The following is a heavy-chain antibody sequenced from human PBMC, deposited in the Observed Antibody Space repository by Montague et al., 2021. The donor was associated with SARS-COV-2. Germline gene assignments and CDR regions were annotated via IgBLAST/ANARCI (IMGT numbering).Heavy chain of an antibody. CDR1: GFTFSTYP. V-gene: IGHV3-23*01. CDR3: ASSYIPNKYYEVY. D-gene: IGHD2/OR15-2a*01. J-gene: IGHJ4*02. CDR2: IGAGVSST. Sequence: SLRLSCAASGFTFSTYPMHWVRQAPGKGLEWASSIGAGVSSTFYADSVKGRFTVSRDNSKNTLYLQMSSLRAEDTAVYYCASSYIPNKYYEVYWGQGTLVTVSS.